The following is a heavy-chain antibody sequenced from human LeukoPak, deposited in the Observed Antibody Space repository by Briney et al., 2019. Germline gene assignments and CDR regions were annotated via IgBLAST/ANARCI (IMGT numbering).Heavy chain of an antibody. CDR2: IYHTGST. CDR3: ARELSGSRRWFDP. D-gene: IGHD1-26*01. J-gene: IGHJ5*02. Sequence: PSETLSLTCSVSDYSITSGSYWGWIRQPPGKGLEWIGSIYHTGSTNYNPSLKSRVTISVDTSKNQFSLKLSSVTAADTAVYYCARELSGSRRWFDPWGQGTLVTVSS. V-gene: IGHV4-38-2*02. CDR1: DYSITSGSY.